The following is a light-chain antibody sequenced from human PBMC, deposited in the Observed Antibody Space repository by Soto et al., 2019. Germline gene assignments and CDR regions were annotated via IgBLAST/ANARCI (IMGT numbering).Light chain of an antibody. J-gene: IGKJ4*01. CDR2: KAS. V-gene: IGKV1-5*03. Sequence: IPMTQSPSTLSAYVGDRVTITCRASQSISSWLAWYQQKPGKAPKLLIYKASSLESGVPSRFSSSGSGTEFTLTITSLQPEDVATYYCQQLNSYPLTFGGGTKVDIK. CDR3: QQLNSYPLT. CDR1: QSISSW.